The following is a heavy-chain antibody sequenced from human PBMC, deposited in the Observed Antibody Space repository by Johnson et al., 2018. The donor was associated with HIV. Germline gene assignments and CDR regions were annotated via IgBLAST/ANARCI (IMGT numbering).Heavy chain of an antibody. CDR3: ASVLAAAAMGAFDI. Sequence: VQLVESGGGVVQPGGSLRVSCAASGFTVSSYAMSWVRQAPGKGLEWVSVISGGSTYYADSRKGRFTISRDNSKNTLYLQMNSLRAEDTAVYYCASVLAAAAMGAFDIWGQGTMVTVSS. D-gene: IGHD6-13*01. CDR2: ISGGST. CDR1: GFTVSSYA. V-gene: IGHV3-66*01. J-gene: IGHJ3*02.